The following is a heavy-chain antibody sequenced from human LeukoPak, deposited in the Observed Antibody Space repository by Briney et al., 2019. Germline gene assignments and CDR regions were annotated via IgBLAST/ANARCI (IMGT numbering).Heavy chain of an antibody. J-gene: IGHJ6*03. D-gene: IGHD6-13*01. CDR1: GFTFSDYY. CDR3: TRASSSTWSYYYYYMDV. Sequence: PGGSLRLSCAASGFTFSDYYMSWIRQAPGNGLEWVGFIRSKTYGGTTEYAASVKGRFTISRDDSKSIAYLQMNSLKTEDTAVYYCTRASSSTWSYYYYYMDVWGKGTTVTISS. V-gene: IGHV3-49*03. CDR2: IRSKTYGGTT.